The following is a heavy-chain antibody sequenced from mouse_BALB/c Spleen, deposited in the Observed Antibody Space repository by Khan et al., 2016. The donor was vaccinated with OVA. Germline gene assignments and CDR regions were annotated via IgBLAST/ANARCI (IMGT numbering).Heavy chain of an antibody. CDR1: GFTFSNYA. V-gene: IGHV5-6-5*01. Sequence: EVELVESGGGLVKPGGSLKLSCAASGFTFSNYAMSWVRQTPEKRLEWVASIGSGGSTYYPASVKGRFTISRDNAWNILYLQMSSLRSEDTATYCGTRGYGSSGVDYWGQGTTLTVSS. J-gene: IGHJ2*01. D-gene: IGHD1-1*01. CDR2: IGSGGST. CDR3: TRGYGSSGVDY.